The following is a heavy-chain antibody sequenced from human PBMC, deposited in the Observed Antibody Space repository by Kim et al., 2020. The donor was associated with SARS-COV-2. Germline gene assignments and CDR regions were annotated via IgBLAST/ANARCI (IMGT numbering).Heavy chain of an antibody. CDR2: SGST. Sequence: SGSTNYTPSLKRRFTISIDTSKSQFSLKMSSVTAADTAVYYCARGLRYGDYWGQGTLVTVSS. D-gene: IGHD1-1*01. J-gene: IGHJ4*02. CDR3: ARGLRYGDY. V-gene: IGHV4-4*09.